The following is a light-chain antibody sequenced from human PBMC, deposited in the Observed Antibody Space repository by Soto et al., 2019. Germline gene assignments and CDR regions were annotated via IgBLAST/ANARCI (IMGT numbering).Light chain of an antibody. CDR1: SSDVGGYNY. Sequence: QSALTQPASVSGSPGQSITISCTGTSSDVGGYNYVSWYQQYPGKAPKLMIYDVRKRPSGVSNRFSGSKSGNTASLTISGLQAEDEADYYCSSYTSSRTSVVFGGGTKLTVL. CDR2: DVR. V-gene: IGLV2-14*01. J-gene: IGLJ2*01. CDR3: SSYTSSRTSVV.